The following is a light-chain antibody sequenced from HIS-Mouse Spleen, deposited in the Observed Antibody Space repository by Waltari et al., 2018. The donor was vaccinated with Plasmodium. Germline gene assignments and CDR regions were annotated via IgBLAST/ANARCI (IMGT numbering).Light chain of an antibody. J-gene: IGLJ3*02. CDR1: SSNIGSNY. Sequence: QSVLTQPPSASGTPGQRVTISCSGSSSNIGSNYVYWYQQLPGTAPNLIIYRNNQRPSGVPDRFAGSKSGTSASLAISGLRSEDEADYYCAAWDDSLSGRVFGGGTKLTVL. CDR3: AAWDDSLSGRV. CDR2: RNN. V-gene: IGLV1-47*01.